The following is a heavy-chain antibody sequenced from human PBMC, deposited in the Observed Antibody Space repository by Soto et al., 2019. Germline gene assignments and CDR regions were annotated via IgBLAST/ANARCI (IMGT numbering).Heavy chain of an antibody. Sequence: QVQLVQSGAEVKKPGSSVKVSCKVSGGTFSTYPINWVRQAPGQGLEFMGGIIPKFGTTNYAQKFRGTVTITADESTSTAYMELNNLRSKDTAVYYCARGDSNSTGRYIWFDPWGQGTLVTVSS. D-gene: IGHD6-25*01. J-gene: IGHJ5*02. CDR3: ARGDSNSTGRYIWFDP. CDR2: IIPKFGTT. V-gene: IGHV1-69*01. CDR1: GGTFSTYP.